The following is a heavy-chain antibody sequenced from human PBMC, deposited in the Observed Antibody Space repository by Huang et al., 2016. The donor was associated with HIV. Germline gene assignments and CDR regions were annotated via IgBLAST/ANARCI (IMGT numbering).Heavy chain of an antibody. J-gene: IGHJ6*03. CDR1: GGSFSGYY. CDR2: INHREST. CDR3: ARGQGGYYYYYMDV. V-gene: IGHV4-34*01. Sequence: QVQLQQWGAGLLRPSETLSLTCAVYGGSFSGYYGTWIRQPPGKGLEWIGEINHRESTTYNPSLSSRVTISVDTSRNQFSLTLTSVTAADTAVYYCARGQGGYYYYYMDVWGKGTTVTVSS.